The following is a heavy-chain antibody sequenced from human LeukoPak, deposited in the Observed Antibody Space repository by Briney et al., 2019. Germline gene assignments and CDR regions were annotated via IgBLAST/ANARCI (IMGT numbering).Heavy chain of an antibody. CDR1: GFTFSDYY. D-gene: IGHD3-3*01. Sequence: GGSLRLSCAASGFTFSDYYMSWIRQAPGKGREWVSYISSSGSTIYYADSVKGRFTISRDNAKNSLYPQMNSLRAEDTAVYYCARDSNYDFWSGPQYGKPHNWFDPWGQGTLVTVSS. V-gene: IGHV3-11*04. CDR2: ISSSGSTI. J-gene: IGHJ5*02. CDR3: ARDSNYDFWSGPQYGKPHNWFDP.